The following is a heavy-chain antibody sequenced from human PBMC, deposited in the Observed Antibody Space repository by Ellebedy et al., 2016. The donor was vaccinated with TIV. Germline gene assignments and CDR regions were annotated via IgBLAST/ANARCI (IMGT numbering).Heavy chain of an antibody. V-gene: IGHV3-11*01. J-gene: IGHJ4*02. Sequence: GESLKISXAASGFTFSDYYMSWIRQAPGKGLEWVSYISGSGSTIYYADSVKGRFTISRDNAKNSLYLQMNSLRAEDTAVYYCARDRGGSYSPVDYWGQGTLVTVSS. CDR3: ARDRGGSYSPVDY. CDR2: ISGSGSTI. CDR1: GFTFSDYY. D-gene: IGHD1-26*01.